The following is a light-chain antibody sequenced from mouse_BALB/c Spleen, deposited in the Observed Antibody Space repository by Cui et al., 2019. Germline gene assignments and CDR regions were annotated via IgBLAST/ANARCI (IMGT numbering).Light chain of an antibody. CDR3: QQWSSYPFT. V-gene: IGKV4-55*01. CDR2: DTS. CDR1: SSASY. Sequence: QIVLTQSPAILSASPGETVTMTCRASSSASYMYWYQLKPGSSPRLLIYDTSNLGSGVPGRFSGSGSGTSYSLTSSRMEAEDAATYYCQQWSSYPFTFGSGTKLEIK. J-gene: IGKJ4*01.